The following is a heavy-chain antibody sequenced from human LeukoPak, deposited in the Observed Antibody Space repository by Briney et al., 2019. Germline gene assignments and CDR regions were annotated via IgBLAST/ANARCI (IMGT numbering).Heavy chain of an antibody. D-gene: IGHD6-13*01. CDR1: GFTFSSCG. J-gene: IGHJ4*02. V-gene: IGHV3-33*05. CDR2: TSYDGYDK. CDR3: ARDSFPIEDSSWYEIGY. Sequence: PGGSLRLSCAASGFTFSSCGMHWVRQAPGKGLEWVALTSYDGYDKSYADAVRGRFTISRDNSDDTLFLQMDSLTREDTAVYYCARDSFPIEDSSWYEIGYWGQGTLVTVSS.